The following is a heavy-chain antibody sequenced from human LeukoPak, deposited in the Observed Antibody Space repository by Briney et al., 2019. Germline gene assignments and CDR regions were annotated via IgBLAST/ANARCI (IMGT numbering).Heavy chain of an antibody. J-gene: IGHJ4*02. V-gene: IGHV1-69*06. CDR2: IIPIFGTA. CDR3: ARSTAMPPNFDY. D-gene: IGHD5-18*01. Sequence: PVKVSCKASGGTFSSYAISWVRQAPGQGLEWMGGIIPIFGTANYAQKFQGRVTITADKSTSTAYMELSRLRSDDTAVYYCARSTAMPPNFDYWGQGTLVTVSS. CDR1: GGTFSSYA.